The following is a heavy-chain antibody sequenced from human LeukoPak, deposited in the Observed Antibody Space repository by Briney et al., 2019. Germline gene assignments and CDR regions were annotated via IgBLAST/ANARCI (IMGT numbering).Heavy chain of an antibody. CDR2: IKQDGSEK. Sequence: GGSLRLSCAASGFTFSSYWMSWVRQAPGKGLEWVANIKQDGSEKYYVDSVKGRFTISRDNAKNSLYLQMNSLRAEDTAVYYCARDPGGGRRSESSPWGQGTLVTVSS. D-gene: IGHD1-14*01. V-gene: IGHV3-7*03. CDR1: GFTFSSYW. CDR3: ARDPGGGRRSESSP. J-gene: IGHJ5*02.